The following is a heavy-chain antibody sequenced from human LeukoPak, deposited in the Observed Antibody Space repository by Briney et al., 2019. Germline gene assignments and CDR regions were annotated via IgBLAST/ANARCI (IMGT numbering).Heavy chain of an antibody. CDR3: ARGGSRSSGWYLDFDY. J-gene: IGHJ4*02. CDR2: MNPNSGNT. V-gene: IGHV1-8*01. D-gene: IGHD6-19*01. Sequence: GASVKVSCKASGYTFTSYDINWVRQATGQGLEWMGWMNPNSGNTGYAQKFQGRVTMTRNTSISAAYMELSSLRSEDTAVYYCARGGSRSSGWYLDFDYWGQGTLVTVSS. CDR1: GYTFTSYD.